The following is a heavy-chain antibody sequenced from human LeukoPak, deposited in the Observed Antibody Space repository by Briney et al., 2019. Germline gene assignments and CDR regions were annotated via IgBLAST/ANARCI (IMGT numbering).Heavy chain of an antibody. D-gene: IGHD2-21*01. J-gene: IGHJ3*02. Sequence: PGGSLRLSCAASGFTFSSYWMSWVRQAPGKGLEWVANINQDGSEQYYVDSVKGRFTISRDNAKNSLYLEMSSLRAEDTAVYYCARDLDTYVLLIAYDTFDSWGQGTMVTVSS. CDR2: INQDGSEQ. CDR1: GFTFSSYW. CDR3: ARDLDTYVLLIAYDTFDS. V-gene: IGHV3-7*01.